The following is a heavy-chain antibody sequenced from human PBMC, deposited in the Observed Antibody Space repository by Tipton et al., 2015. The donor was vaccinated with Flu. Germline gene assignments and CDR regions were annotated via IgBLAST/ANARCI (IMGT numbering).Heavy chain of an antibody. V-gene: IGHV4-30-4*01. D-gene: IGHD2-15*01. J-gene: IGHJ6*02. CDR3: ASGGVAATLPISYYYSGMDV. Sequence: TLSLTCTVSGGSISSGDYYWSWIRQPPGKGLEWIGYIYYSGSTYYNPSLKSRVTISVDTSKNQFSLKLSSVTAADTAGYYCASGGVAATLPISYYYSGMDVWGQGTTVTVSS. CDR2: IYYSGST. CDR1: GGSISSGDYY.